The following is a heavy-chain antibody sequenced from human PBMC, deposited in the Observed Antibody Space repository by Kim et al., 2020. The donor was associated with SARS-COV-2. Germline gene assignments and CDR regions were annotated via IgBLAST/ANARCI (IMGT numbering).Heavy chain of an antibody. CDR1: GFTLSSRA. J-gene: IGHJ4*02. CDR3: AKDHPSSGWPAFDS. CDR2: VNNGGNA. V-gene: IGHV3-23*01. D-gene: IGHD6-19*01. Sequence: GGSLRLSCAASGFTLSSRAMSWVRQAPGKGPEWVASVNNGGNAYYADSVKGRFTVSRDITRDTLYLQMNSLRAEDTALYFCAKDHPSSGWPAFDSWGQGT.